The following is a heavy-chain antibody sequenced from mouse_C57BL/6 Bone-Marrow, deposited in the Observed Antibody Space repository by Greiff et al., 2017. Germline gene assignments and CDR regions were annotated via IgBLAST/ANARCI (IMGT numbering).Heavy chain of an antibody. D-gene: IGHD4-1*01. CDR3: ARSGPLGRSFDY. CDR1: GYTFTSYW. CDR2: IYPTSGRT. Sequence: QVQLKQPGAELVKPGASVTMSCKASGYTFTSYWLTWVKQRPGQGLEWIGDIYPTSGRTNYNEKFKSKAILTVDTSANTAYMQLCSQTSEDTAVFYCARSGPLGRSFDYWGQGTTLTVSA. V-gene: IGHV1-55*01. J-gene: IGHJ2*01.